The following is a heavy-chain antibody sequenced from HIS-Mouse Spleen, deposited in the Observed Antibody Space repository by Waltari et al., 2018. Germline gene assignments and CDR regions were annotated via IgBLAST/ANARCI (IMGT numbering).Heavy chain of an antibody. D-gene: IGHD6-13*01. J-gene: IGHJ2*01. Sequence: QLQLQESGPGLVKPSETLSLTCTVSGGSISSSSYYWGWIRQPPAKGLEWIGSIYYSGSTYYNPSLKSRVTISVDTSKNQFSLKLSSVTAADTAVYYCAREIPYSSSWYDWYFDLWGRGNLVTVSS. CDR3: AREIPYSSSWYDWYFDL. CDR2: IYYSGST. CDR1: GGSISSSSYY. V-gene: IGHV4-39*07.